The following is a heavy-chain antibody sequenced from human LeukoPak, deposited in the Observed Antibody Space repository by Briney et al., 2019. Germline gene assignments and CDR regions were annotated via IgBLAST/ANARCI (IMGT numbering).Heavy chain of an antibody. CDR2: IYYSGST. CDR3: ARLGGLLITMVWGATD. V-gene: IGHV4-31*03. CDR1: GGSISSGGYY. D-gene: IGHD3-10*01. Sequence: PSETLSLTCTVSGGSISSGGYYWSWIRQHPGKGLEWIGYIYYSGSTYYNPSLKSRVTISVDTSKNQFSLKLSSVTAADTAVYYCARLGGLLITMVWGATDWGQGTLVTVSS. J-gene: IGHJ4*02.